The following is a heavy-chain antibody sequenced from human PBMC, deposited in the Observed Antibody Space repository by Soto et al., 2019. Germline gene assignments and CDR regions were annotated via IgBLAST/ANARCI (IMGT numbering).Heavy chain of an antibody. J-gene: IGHJ4*02. D-gene: IGHD3-22*01. CDR3: AKDPQALTMIVVVAPFDY. Sequence: GGSLRLSCAASVFTFGASALQWVRQASGKGLEWLGRIGSKGETYATTYAASVKGRFTISRDDSKKTAYLQMNSLRAEDTAVYYCAKDPQALTMIVVVAPFDYWGQGTLVTVSS. V-gene: IGHV3-73*01. CDR2: IGSKGETYAT. CDR1: VFTFGASA.